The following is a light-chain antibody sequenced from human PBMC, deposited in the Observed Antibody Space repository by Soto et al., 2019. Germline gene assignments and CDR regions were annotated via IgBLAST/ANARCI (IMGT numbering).Light chain of an antibody. Sequence: EIGMSQSPATVSVSPGERATLSCRASQSVSNNYLAWYQQKPGQAPRLLIYGASNRATGIPDRFSGSGSGTDFTLTISGLEPEDFAVYYCQQYGSSGTFGQGTKVDIK. CDR2: GAS. V-gene: IGKV3-20*01. CDR1: QSVSNNY. J-gene: IGKJ1*01. CDR3: QQYGSSGT.